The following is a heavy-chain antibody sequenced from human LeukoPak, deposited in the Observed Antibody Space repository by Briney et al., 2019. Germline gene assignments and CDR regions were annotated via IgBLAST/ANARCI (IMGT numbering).Heavy chain of an antibody. D-gene: IGHD1-26*01. CDR1: GGSILTTNW. CDR2: VHLSGTS. CDR3: ARESGAFSPFGF. J-gene: IGHJ4*02. V-gene: IGHV4-4*02. Sequence: SGTLSLTCAVSGGSILTTNWWSWVRQPPGKGLAWIGEVHLSGTSNYNPSLKSRVSMSIDKSKNQLSLKLTSVTAADTAMYYCARESGAFSPFGFWGQGTLVTVSS.